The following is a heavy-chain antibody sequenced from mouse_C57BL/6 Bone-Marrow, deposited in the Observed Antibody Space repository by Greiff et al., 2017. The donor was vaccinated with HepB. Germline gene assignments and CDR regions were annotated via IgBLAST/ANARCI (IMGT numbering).Heavy chain of an antibody. CDR2: IHPNSGST. D-gene: IGHD3-1*01. CDR1: GYTLTSYW. V-gene: IGHV1-64*01. CDR3: AKVYPNSAWFAY. Sequence: VQLQQPGAELVKPGASVKLSCKASGYTLTSYWMHWVKQRPGQGLEWIGMIHPNSGSTNYNEKFKSKATLTVDKSSSTAYIQLSSLTSEDSAVYYCAKVYPNSAWFAYWGQGTLVTVSA. J-gene: IGHJ3*01.